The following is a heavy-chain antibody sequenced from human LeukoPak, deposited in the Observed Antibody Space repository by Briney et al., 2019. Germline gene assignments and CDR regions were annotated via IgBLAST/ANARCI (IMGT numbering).Heavy chain of an antibody. Sequence: GRSLRFSCTASGFTFGDYAMSWVRQAPGKGLEWVGFIRSKAYGGTTEYAASVKGRFTISRDDSKSIAYLQMNSLKTEDTAVYYCSQDERFLEWSGYYYYMDVWGKGTTVTVSS. V-gene: IGHV3-49*04. CDR1: GFTFGDYA. D-gene: IGHD3-3*01. CDR2: IRSKAYGGTT. CDR3: SQDERFLEWSGYYYYMDV. J-gene: IGHJ6*03.